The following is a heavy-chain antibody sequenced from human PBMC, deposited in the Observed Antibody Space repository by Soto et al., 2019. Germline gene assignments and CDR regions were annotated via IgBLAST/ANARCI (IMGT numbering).Heavy chain of an antibody. CDR1: GGSVGSGAYD. Sequence: SETLSLTCTVSGGSVGSGAYDWTWIRQRPGKGLEWIGYIYYSGSTYYSPSLKSRLSISLDTSKNQFSLRLSSVTAADTAMYYCARARLRAVYAFDIWGQGTMVTVSS. CDR3: ARARLRAVYAFDI. D-gene: IGHD5-12*01. V-gene: IGHV4-31*03. CDR2: IYYSGST. J-gene: IGHJ3*02.